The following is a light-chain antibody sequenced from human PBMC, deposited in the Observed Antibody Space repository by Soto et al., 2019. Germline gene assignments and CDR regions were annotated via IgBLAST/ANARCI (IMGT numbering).Light chain of an antibody. CDR2: EVT. CDR1: SSDVGGYKY. J-gene: IGLJ2*01. V-gene: IGLV2-8*01. CDR3: SSYGGTNNVV. Sequence: QSALTQPPSASGSPGQSVTISCNGTSSDVGGYKYVSWYQHHPGKAPKVVIYEVTKRPSGVPDRFSGSQYGNTASLTVSGHQAEAEDDYYCSSYGGTNNVVFGGGTQLTVL.